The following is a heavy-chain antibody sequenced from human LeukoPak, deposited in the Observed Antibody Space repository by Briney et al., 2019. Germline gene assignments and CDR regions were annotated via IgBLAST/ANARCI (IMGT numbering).Heavy chain of an antibody. CDR2: IKEDRTAD. CDR3: VRGGWELDY. CDR1: GFSFRDFW. Sequence: GGSLRLSCAASGFSFRDFWMAWVRQAPGKGVEWVAHIKEDRTADYYVDSVKGRFSISKDDGKNSLHLQMNSLRVEDTAVYYCVRGGWELDYWGQGTLVTVSS. D-gene: IGHD1-1*01. J-gene: IGHJ4*02. V-gene: IGHV3-7*01.